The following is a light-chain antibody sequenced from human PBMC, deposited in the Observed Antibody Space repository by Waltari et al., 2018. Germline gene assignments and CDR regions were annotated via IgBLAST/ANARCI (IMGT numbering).Light chain of an antibody. V-gene: IGLV2-8*01. CDR2: EVT. CDR3: SSFAGSTNWV. J-gene: IGLJ3*02. Sequence: QSALTQPPSASGSPGQSVTISCTGTSSDIGGYNYVSWYQQHPGKAPKLMIYEVTKRPSGVPDRFSASKSGHTASLTVSGLQAEDEADYYCSSFAGSTNWVFGGGTKLTVL. CDR1: SSDIGGYNY.